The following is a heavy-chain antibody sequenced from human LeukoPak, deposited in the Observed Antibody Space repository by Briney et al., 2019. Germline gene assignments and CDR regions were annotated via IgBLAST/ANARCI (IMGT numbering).Heavy chain of an antibody. Sequence: SETLSLTCTVAGGSISSGGYYWSWIRQHPGTGLECIGYIYYSGSTYYNPSLKSRVTISVDTSKNQFSLKLSSVTAADTAVYYCARDCSGRRLPRDAFDIWGQGTMVTVSS. V-gene: IGHV4-31*03. CDR1: GGSISSGGYY. J-gene: IGHJ3*02. CDR2: IYYSGST. CDR3: ARDCSGRRLPRDAFDI. D-gene: IGHD3-10*02.